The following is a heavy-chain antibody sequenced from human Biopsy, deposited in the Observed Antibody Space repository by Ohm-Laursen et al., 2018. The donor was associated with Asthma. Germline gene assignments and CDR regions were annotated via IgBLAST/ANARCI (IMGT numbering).Heavy chain of an antibody. J-gene: IGHJ3*02. CDR3: VRDGTDDAFDI. Sequence: SLRLSCTASGFSFSNFAIHWVRQAPGKGLEWVGVISKDASTQDYADSVKGRFTMARDNSKNTLDLQMNSLREEDTAVYYCVRDGTDDAFDIWGQGTVVSASS. V-gene: IGHV3-30*01. CDR2: ISKDASTQ. CDR1: GFSFSNFA. D-gene: IGHD1-1*01.